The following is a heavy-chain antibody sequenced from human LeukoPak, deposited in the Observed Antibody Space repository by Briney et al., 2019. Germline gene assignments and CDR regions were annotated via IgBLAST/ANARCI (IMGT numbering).Heavy chain of an antibody. V-gene: IGHV4-34*01. J-gene: IGHJ4*02. CDR1: SGSFSGFC. D-gene: IGHD3-10*01. Sequence: SETLSLTCAVYSGSFSGFCWTWIRQPPGKGLEWIGEINHSGNTNYNPSLKSRVTISVDTNKNQFSLKVTSVTAADAAVYYCARTDEKRISGSGSYYRGSPVDYWGQGTLVTVSS. CDR2: INHSGNT. CDR3: ARTDEKRISGSGSYYRGSPVDY.